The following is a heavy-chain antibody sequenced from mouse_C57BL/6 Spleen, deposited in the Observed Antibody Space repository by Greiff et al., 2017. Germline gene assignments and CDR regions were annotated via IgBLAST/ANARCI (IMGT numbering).Heavy chain of an antibody. CDR2: INPNNGGT. CDR3: ARPPFDY. J-gene: IGHJ2*01. CDR1: GYTLTDYY. V-gene: IGHV1-26*01. Sequence: EVQLQQSGPELVKPGASVKISCKASGYTLTDYYMNWVKQSHGKSLEWIGDINPNNGGTSYNQKFKGKATLTVDKSSSTAYMELRSLTSEDSAVYYCARPPFDYWGQGTTLTVSS.